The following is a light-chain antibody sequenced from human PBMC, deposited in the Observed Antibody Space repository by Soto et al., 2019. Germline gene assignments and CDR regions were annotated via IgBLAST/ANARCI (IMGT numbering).Light chain of an antibody. CDR2: QDS. V-gene: IGLV3-1*01. J-gene: IGLJ2*01. CDR3: QAWDSSTEEV. CDR1: KLGDKY. Sequence: SYELTQPPSVSVSPGQTASITGSGDKLGDKYACWYQQKPGQSPVLVIYQDSKRPSGIPERFSGSNSGNTATLTISGTQAMDEADYYCQAWDSSTEEVFGGGTKLTVL.